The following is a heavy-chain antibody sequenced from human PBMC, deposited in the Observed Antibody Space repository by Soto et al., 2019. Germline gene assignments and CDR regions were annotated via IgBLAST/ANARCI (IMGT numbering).Heavy chain of an antibody. D-gene: IGHD3-22*01. CDR3: ARWVCSGFYNSGS. J-gene: IGHJ5*02. CDR2: INAGNGNT. Sequence: QVQLVQSGAEVKQPGASVKVSCRASGYTYTNYAVHWVRQAPGQRLEWLGWINAGNGNTEYSQKFQGRVTITRDSSASTVYMEVSSLRSEVTAVYFCARWVCSGFYNSGSWGQGTLVTVS. V-gene: IGHV1-3*01. CDR1: GYTYTNYA.